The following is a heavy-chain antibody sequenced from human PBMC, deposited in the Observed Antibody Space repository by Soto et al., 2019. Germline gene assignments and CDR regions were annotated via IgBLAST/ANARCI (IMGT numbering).Heavy chain of an antibody. CDR2: IYYSGST. Sequence: PSETLSLTCTVSGGSISSYYWSWIRQPPGKGLEWIGYIYYSGSTNYNPSLKSRVTISVDTSKNQFPLKLSSVTAADTSVYYCARLSSSWYDNWFDPWGQGTLVTVSS. CDR1: GGSISSYY. J-gene: IGHJ5*02. V-gene: IGHV4-59*01. D-gene: IGHD6-13*01. CDR3: ARLSSSWYDNWFDP.